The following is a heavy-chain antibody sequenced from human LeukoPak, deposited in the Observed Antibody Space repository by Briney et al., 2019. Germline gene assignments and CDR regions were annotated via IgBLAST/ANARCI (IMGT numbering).Heavy chain of an antibody. D-gene: IGHD4-23*01. CDR3: ASLFYADKSIFWFEP. CDR2: IYYSGST. J-gene: IGHJ5*02. Sequence: SETLSLTCTVSGGSINSSSYYWGWVRQPPGKGLEWIANIYYSGSTYYNPSLKRRVTMSVDTSKNQFFLKLNSVTAADTAVYYCASLFYADKSIFWFEPWGQGTLVTVSS. CDR1: GGSINSSSYY. V-gene: IGHV4-39*01.